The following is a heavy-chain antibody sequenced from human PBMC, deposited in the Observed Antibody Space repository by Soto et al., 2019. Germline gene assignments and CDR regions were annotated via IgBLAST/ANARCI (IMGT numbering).Heavy chain of an antibody. CDR2: ITYSGGSK. CDR3: AKDTRSGSSAYFDY. J-gene: IGHJ4*02. CDR1: GFTFSSYA. D-gene: IGHD1-26*01. Sequence: GGSLRLSCAASGFTFSSYAMSWVRQAPGKGLEWVSAITYSGGSKYYADSVKGRFTISRDNSKNTLYLQMNSLRAEDTAVYYCAKDTRSGSSAYFDYWGQGTLVTVSS. V-gene: IGHV3-23*01.